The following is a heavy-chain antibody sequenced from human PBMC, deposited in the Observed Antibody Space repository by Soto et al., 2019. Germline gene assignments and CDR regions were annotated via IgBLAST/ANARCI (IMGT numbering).Heavy chain of an antibody. V-gene: IGHV4-4*02. J-gene: IGHJ4*02. CDR3: AGGFGSGHYDY. Sequence: QVQLQQPGPGLVKPSGTLSLTCDVSGVSISSSSWWSWVRQPPGKGLEWVGEIYHSGSTNYNPSLKRRVTISVDKSKNQFSLRLTSVTAADTAVYYCAGGFGSGHYDYWGQGSLVTVSS. D-gene: IGHD3-10*01. CDR2: IYHSGST. CDR1: GVSISSSSW.